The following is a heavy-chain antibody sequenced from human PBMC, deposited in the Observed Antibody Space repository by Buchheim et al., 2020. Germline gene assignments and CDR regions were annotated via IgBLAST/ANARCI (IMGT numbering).Heavy chain of an antibody. CDR2: IYYGGST. V-gene: IGHV4-39*01. D-gene: IGHD3-10*01. CDR1: GFTFSSYA. J-gene: IGHJ6*03. Sequence: VQLLESGGGLVQPGGSLRLSCAASGFTFSSYAMNWVRQPPGKGLEWIGSIYYGGSTYYNPSLKSRVTISVDTSKNQFPRKLSSVTAADTAVYYCARQITMVRGLTVQDYHYMDVWGKGTT. CDR3: ARQITMVRGLTVQDYHYMDV.